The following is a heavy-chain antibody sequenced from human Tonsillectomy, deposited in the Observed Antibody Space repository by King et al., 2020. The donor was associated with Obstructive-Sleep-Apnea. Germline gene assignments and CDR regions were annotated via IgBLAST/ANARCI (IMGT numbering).Heavy chain of an antibody. CDR1: GYTFTSYL. D-gene: IGHD3/OR15-3a*01. J-gene: IGHJ4*01. V-gene: IGHV1-3*01. Sequence: QLVQSGAEVKKPGASVKVSCKASGYTFTSYLMHRVRQAPGQRLEWMGWINAGNGNTRYSQKFQGRVTITRDTSASTAYMELSTLRSEDTAVYYCLISVASYDYWGQGTLAT. CDR2: INAGNGNT. CDR3: LISVASYDY.